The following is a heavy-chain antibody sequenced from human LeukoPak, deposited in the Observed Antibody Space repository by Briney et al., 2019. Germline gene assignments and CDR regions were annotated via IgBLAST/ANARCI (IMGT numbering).Heavy chain of an antibody. Sequence: GGSVKVSCKASGYTFSDYSMHWVRQAPGQGLEWMGWLNPKSGGSNYAQKFQSRVTMTRDTSISTAYMELSRLTSDDTAVYYCARDRVGTNPNWFDPWGQGTLVTVSS. J-gene: IGHJ5*02. CDR3: ARDRVGTNPNWFDP. V-gene: IGHV1-2*02. CDR1: GYTFSDYS. D-gene: IGHD1/OR15-1a*01. CDR2: LNPKSGGS.